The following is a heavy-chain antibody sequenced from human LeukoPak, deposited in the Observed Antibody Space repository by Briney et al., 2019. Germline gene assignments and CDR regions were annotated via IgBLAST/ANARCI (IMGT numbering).Heavy chain of an antibody. CDR1: GGSISSGGYY. CDR3: ARSWPLIDY. CDR2: IYHSGST. V-gene: IGHV4-30-2*01. Sequence: PSETLSLTCTVSGGSISSGGYYWSWIRQPPGKGLEWIGYIYHSGSTYYNPSLKSRVTISVDRSKNQFSLKLSSVTAADMAVYYCARSWPLIDYWGQGTLVTVSS. J-gene: IGHJ4*02.